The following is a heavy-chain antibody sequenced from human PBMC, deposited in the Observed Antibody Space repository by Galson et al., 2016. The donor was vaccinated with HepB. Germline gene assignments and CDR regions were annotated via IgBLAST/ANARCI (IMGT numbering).Heavy chain of an antibody. V-gene: IGHV1-18*01. J-gene: IGHJ4*02. Sequence: SVKVSCKASGDTFTSYGISWVRQARGQGLEWMGWISTYNGKTNYAQKVQGRITMTTDTSTNTAYLELRSLRSDDTAVYYCARGSGSYPTINDYWGQGTLVTVSS. CDR1: GDTFTSYG. CDR3: ARGSGSYPTINDY. D-gene: IGHD1-26*01. CDR2: ISTYNGKT.